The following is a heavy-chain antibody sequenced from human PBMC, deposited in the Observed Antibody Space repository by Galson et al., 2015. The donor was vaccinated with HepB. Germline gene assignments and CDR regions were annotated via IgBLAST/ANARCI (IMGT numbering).Heavy chain of an antibody. Sequence: SLRLSCAASGFTFSDYYMSWIRQAPGKGLEWVSYISSSGSTIYYADSVKGRFTISRDNAKNSLYLHMNSLRAEDTAVYYCARFFVVGPAAIEYHYYGMDVWGQGTTVTVSS. V-gene: IGHV3-11*01. CDR2: ISSSGSTI. CDR1: GFTFSDYY. D-gene: IGHD2-2*01. J-gene: IGHJ6*02. CDR3: ARFFVVGPAAIEYHYYGMDV.